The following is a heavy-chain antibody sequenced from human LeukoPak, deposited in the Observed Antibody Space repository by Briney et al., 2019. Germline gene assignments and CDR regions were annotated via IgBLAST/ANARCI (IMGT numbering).Heavy chain of an antibody. CDR2: ISGSGGST. J-gene: IGHJ3*02. Sequence: GGSLRLSCAASGFTFSSYAMSWVRQAAGKGLEWVSAISGSGGSTYYADSVKGRFTISRDNSKNTLYLQMNSLRAEDTAVYYCAKRKYYDSSGLDCAFDIWGQGTMVTVSS. CDR3: AKRKYYDSSGLDCAFDI. V-gene: IGHV3-23*01. D-gene: IGHD3-22*01. CDR1: GFTFSSYA.